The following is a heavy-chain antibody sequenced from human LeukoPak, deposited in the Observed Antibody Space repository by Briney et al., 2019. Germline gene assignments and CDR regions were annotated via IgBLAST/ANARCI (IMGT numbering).Heavy chain of an antibody. V-gene: IGHV3-30-3*02. CDR3: AKGLRWFGNFYFNFFDH. CDR1: EFTFSSYA. J-gene: IGHJ4*02. D-gene: IGHD3-10*01. Sequence: GGSLRLSCAASEFTFSSYAMHWVRQAPGKGLEWVAVISYDGSNKYYADSVKGRFTISRDNSKNTLYLQMNSLRAEDTAVYYCAKGLRWFGNFYFNFFDHWGQGILVTVSS. CDR2: ISYDGSNK.